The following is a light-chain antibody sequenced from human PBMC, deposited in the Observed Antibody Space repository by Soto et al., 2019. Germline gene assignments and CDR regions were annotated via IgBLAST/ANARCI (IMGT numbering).Light chain of an antibody. CDR2: DAS. J-gene: IGKJ3*01. Sequence: EIVLTQSPATLSLSPGERATLSCRASQSVSSYLAWYQQKPGQPPRLLIYDASNRATGIPARFRGSGSGTDFTLTIGSLEPEDFAVYYCQQRSNWPLFTFGPGTKVDIK. V-gene: IGKV3-11*01. CDR1: QSVSSY. CDR3: QQRSNWPLFT.